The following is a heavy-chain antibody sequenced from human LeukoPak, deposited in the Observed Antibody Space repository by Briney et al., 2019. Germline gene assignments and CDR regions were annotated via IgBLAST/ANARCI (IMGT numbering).Heavy chain of an antibody. CDR2: ISSSGSTI. V-gene: IGHV3-48*04. J-gene: IGHJ4*02. CDR3: ARGLYRYSSGWHFDY. CDR1: GFTFSNYA. D-gene: IGHD6-19*01. Sequence: GGSLRLSCAASGFTFSNYAMAWVRQAPGKGLEWVSYISSSGSTIYYADSVKGRFTISRDNAKNSLFLQMNSLRVEDTAVYYCARGLYRYSSGWHFDYWGQGILVTVSS.